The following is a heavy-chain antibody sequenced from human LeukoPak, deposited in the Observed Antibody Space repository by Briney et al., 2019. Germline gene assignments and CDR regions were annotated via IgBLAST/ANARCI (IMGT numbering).Heavy chain of an antibody. CDR3: ARDTHYYDSSGYTN. V-gene: IGHV4-59*01. J-gene: IGHJ4*02. D-gene: IGHD3-22*01. Sequence: SETLSLTCTVSGGSISSYYWSWIRQPPGKGLEWIGYIYYSGSTNYNPSLKSRVTISVDTSKNQFSLKLSSVTAADTAVYYCARDTHYYDSSGYTNWGQGTLVTVSS. CDR1: GGSISSYY. CDR2: IYYSGST.